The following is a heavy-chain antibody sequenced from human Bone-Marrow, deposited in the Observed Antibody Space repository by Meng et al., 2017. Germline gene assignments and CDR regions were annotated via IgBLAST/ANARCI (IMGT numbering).Heavy chain of an antibody. Sequence: GESLKISCAASGFTLSSYGMHWVRQAPGKGLEYVSAINSNEGSTFYANSVKGRFTISRDTSKNTLYLQMGSLSTEDMGVYYCARKGLAAGGPYFDYWGQGTQVTVSS. CDR2: INSNEGST. D-gene: IGHD6-13*01. J-gene: IGHJ4*02. V-gene: IGHV3-64*01. CDR1: GFTLSSYG. CDR3: ARKGLAAGGPYFDY.